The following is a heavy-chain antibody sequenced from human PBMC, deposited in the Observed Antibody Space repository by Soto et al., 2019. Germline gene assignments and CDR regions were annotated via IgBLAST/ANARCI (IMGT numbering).Heavy chain of an antibody. J-gene: IGHJ3*02. CDR2: INPNSGGT. Sequence: AASVKVSCKASGYTLTGYYMHWVRQAPGQGLEWMGWINPNSGGTNYAQKFQGWVTMTRDTSISTAYMELSRLRSDDTAVYYCARDLVYSYYYDSSGYSLSGLGAFDIWGQGTMVTVSS. V-gene: IGHV1-2*04. D-gene: IGHD3-22*01. CDR3: ARDLVYSYYYDSSGYSLSGLGAFDI. CDR1: GYTLTGYY.